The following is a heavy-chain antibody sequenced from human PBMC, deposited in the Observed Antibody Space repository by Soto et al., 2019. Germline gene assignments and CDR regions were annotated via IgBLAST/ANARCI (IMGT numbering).Heavy chain of an antibody. CDR1: GFSLTTSGGG. V-gene: IGHV2-5*01. J-gene: IGHJ4*02. CDR2: IYWNENK. D-gene: IGHD2-21*02. Sequence: QITLEESGPTLAKPTQTLTLTCTFSGFSLTTSGGGVGWIRQPPGKALEWLALIYWNENKRFSPALKTRITITNDTSKNQVVLTMTNMDPVDTATYYCAHITLVTIIASWGQGPLVTVSS. CDR3: AHITLVTIIAS.